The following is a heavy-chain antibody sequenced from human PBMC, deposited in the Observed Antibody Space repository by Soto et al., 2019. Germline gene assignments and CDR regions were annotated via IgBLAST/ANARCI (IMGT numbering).Heavy chain of an antibody. CDR3: AREERGGYSGYDYYY. V-gene: IGHV3-33*01. Sequence: QVQLVESGGGVVQPGRSLRLSCAASGFTFSSYGMHWVRQAPGKGLEWVAVIWYDGSNKYYADSVKGRFTISRDNSKNTLDLQMNSLRAEDTAVYYCAREERGGYSGYDYYYWGQGTLVTVSS. CDR1: GFTFSSYG. D-gene: IGHD5-12*01. J-gene: IGHJ4*02. CDR2: IWYDGSNK.